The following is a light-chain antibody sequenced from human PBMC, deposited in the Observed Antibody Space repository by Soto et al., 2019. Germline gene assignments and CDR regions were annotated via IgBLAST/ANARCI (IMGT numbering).Light chain of an antibody. V-gene: IGKV1-39*01. CDR2: AAS. CDR1: QRISTW. J-gene: IGKJ2*01. Sequence: DIQMTQSPFSLSASVGDRVTITCRASQRISTWLNWYQLKPGKAPKLLIYAASTLQSGVPSRFSASGSGTDFTLIISSLQREDFATYYCQQAFATPYTFGQGTKLEIK. CDR3: QQAFATPYT.